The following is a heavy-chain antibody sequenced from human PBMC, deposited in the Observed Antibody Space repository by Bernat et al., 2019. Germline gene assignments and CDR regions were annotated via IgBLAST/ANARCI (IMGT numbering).Heavy chain of an antibody. CDR3: ARDSPYYYDSSGYLDY. Sequence: FTSYGISWVRQAPGQGLEWMGWLSSYNGNTNYAQKLQGRVTMTTDTSTRTAYMELRRLRSDDTAVYYCARDSPYYYDSSGYLDYWG. CDR1: FTSYG. CDR2: LSSYNGNT. D-gene: IGHD3-22*01. V-gene: IGHV1-18*04. J-gene: IGHJ4*01.